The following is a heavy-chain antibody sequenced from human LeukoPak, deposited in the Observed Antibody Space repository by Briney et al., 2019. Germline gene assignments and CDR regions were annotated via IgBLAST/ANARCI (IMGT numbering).Heavy chain of an antibody. Sequence: GGSLRLSCAAAGFTFSSYAMSWGRQAPGKGLEGVSAISGSGGSTYYADSVKGRVTISRDNSKNTLYLQMNSLRAEDNAVYYCAKVGDYDFWSGYPNWSDPCGQGTLVTVSS. D-gene: IGHD3-3*01. V-gene: IGHV3-23*01. J-gene: IGHJ5*02. CDR1: GFTFSSYA. CDR2: ISGSGGST. CDR3: AKVGDYDFWSGYPNWSDP.